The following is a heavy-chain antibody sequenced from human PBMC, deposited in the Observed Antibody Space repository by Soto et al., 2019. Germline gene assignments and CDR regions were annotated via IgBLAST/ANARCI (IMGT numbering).Heavy chain of an antibody. J-gene: IGHJ5*02. D-gene: IGHD4-17*01. CDR1: GGSFSGYY. Sequence: LSETLPLTCAVYGGSFSGYYWSWIRQPPGKGLEWIGEINHSGSTNYNPSLKSRVTISVDTSKNQFSLKLSSVTAADTAVYYCARGATVQTWFDPWGQGTLVTVS. V-gene: IGHV4-34*01. CDR2: INHSGST. CDR3: ARGATVQTWFDP.